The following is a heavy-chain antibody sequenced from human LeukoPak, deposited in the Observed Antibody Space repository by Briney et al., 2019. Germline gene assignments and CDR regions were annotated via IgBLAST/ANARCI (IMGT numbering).Heavy chain of an antibody. Sequence: PSETLSLTCTVSGGSISSGGYSWSWIRQPPGKGLEWIGYIYHSGSTYYNPSLKSRVTISVDRSKNQFSLKLSSVTAADTAVYYCDRGGDYYFDYWGQGTLVTVSS. D-gene: IGHD2-21*02. CDR1: GGSISSGGYS. V-gene: IGHV4-30-2*01. CDR2: IYHSGST. CDR3: DRGGDYYFDY. J-gene: IGHJ4*02.